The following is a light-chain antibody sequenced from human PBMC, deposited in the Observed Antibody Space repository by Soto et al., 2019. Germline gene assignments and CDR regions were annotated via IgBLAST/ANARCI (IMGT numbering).Light chain of an antibody. CDR2: EVN. Sequence: QSALTQPPSASGSPGQSVTISCTGTSSDVGDYKFVSWYQQHPGKAPKLLMYEVNRQPSGVPDRFSVSKSGNTASLTVSGLQAEDEAEYYCSSYVGNNNVVFGGGTKLTVL. V-gene: IGLV2-8*01. CDR1: SSDVGDYKF. J-gene: IGLJ2*01. CDR3: SSYVGNNNVV.